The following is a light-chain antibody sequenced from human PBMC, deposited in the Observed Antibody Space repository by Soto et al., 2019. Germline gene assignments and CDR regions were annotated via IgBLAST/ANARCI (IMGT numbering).Light chain of an antibody. V-gene: IGKV3-15*01. J-gene: IGKJ1*01. CDR1: QTVRNN. Sequence: EIVLTQSPGTLSLSPGERSTLSCRASQTVRNNYLAWYQQKPGQAPRLXIYGASTRATGIPDRFSGSGSGTELTLTISSLQSEDFAVYYCQKYNNWPRTCGQGTKVDIK. CDR2: GAS. CDR3: QKYNNWPRT.